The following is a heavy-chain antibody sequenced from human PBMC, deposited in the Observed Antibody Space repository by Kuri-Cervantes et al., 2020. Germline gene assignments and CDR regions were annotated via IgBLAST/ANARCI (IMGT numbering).Heavy chain of an antibody. V-gene: IGHV4-59*01. D-gene: IGHD3-22*01. CDR3: ARDRYDSSGYYGRWLDP. Sequence: ESLKISCTVSGGSISSYYWSRIRQPPGKGLEWIGYIYYSGSTNYNPSLKSRVTISVDTSKNQFSLKLSSVTAADTAVYYCARDRYDSSGYYGRWLDPWGQGTLVTVSS. CDR2: IYYSGST. J-gene: IGHJ5*02. CDR1: GGSISSYY.